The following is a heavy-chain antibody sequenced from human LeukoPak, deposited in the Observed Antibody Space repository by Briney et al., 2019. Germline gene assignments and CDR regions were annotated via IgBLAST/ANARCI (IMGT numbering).Heavy chain of an antibody. CDR2: INPNSGGT. CDR3: ARVGVTVTTRGWFDP. J-gene: IGHJ5*02. D-gene: IGHD4-17*01. CDR1: GYTFTGYY. Sequence: ASVKVSCKASGYTFTGYYMHWVRQAPGQGLEWMGWINPNSGGTNYAQKLQGRVTMTTDTSTSTAYMELRSLRSDDTAVYYCARVGVTVTTRGWFDPWGQGTLVTVSS. V-gene: IGHV1-2*02.